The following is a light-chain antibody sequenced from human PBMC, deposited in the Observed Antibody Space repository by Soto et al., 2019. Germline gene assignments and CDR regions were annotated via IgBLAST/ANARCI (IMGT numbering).Light chain of an antibody. V-gene: IGKV1-39*01. CDR2: ATS. CDR3: QQNYSPPPIT. CDR1: QNVAHF. Sequence: DIQMTQSTSSLSASVGDSVTITCRASQNVAHFLNWYQQKPGKAPKLLIYATSSLHSGVPSRFSGSGFGTDFTLTIRSLQTEDFATYYCQQNYSPPPITCGKGQRREIK. J-gene: IGKJ5*01.